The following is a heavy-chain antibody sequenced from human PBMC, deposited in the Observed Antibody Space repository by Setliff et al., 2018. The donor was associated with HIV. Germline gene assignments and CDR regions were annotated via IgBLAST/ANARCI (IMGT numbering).Heavy chain of an antibody. CDR3: ARGKTWPPRFDC. CDR2: INTHSGYT. J-gene: IGHJ4*02. V-gene: IGHV1-18*01. Sequence: GASVKVSCKASGYTFNNYGISWVRQAPGQGLEWMGWINTHSGYTNYAQNVQGRVTVTMDTSTSTAYMELRSLKSDDTAVYYCARGKTWPPRFDCWGQGTLVTVS. CDR1: GYTFNNYG.